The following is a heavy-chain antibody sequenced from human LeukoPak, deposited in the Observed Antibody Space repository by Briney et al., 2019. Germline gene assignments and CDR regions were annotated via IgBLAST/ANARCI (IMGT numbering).Heavy chain of an antibody. Sequence: GGSLRLSCAASGFIVSSKYMSWVRQAPGKVLEWVLIIFSGDSTYYADSVKGRFTISRDNSKNTVYLQMNSLRAEDTAVYYCARVGAVAAADCWGQGTLVTVSS. V-gene: IGHV3-66*01. CDR1: GFIVSSKY. CDR2: IFSGDST. J-gene: IGHJ4*02. D-gene: IGHD6-19*01. CDR3: ARVGAVAAADC.